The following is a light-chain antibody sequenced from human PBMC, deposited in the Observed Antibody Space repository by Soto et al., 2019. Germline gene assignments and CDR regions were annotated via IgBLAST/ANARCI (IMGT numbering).Light chain of an antibody. Sequence: EFVFTECPGPLYLSPGERATLAYSSGQSVTNNYLAWYQQKPGQAPSLLIYGASSRATGIPDKFSGSGSGTDFTLTISRLEPEDFAMYYCQQYGSTPQTFGQGTKVAI. CDR3: QQYGSTPQT. CDR1: QSVTNNY. V-gene: IGKV3-20*01. J-gene: IGKJ1*01. CDR2: GAS.